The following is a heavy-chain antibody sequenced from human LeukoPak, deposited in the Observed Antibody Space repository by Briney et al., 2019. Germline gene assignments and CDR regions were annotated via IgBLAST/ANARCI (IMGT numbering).Heavy chain of an antibody. D-gene: IGHD6-19*01. CDR3: AKDLRLVRVLDY. V-gene: IGHV3-30*18. Sequence: PGGSLGLSCAASGFTFSSYGMHWVRQAPGKGLEWVAVISYDGSNKYYADSVKGRFTISRDNSKNTLYLQMNSLRAEDTAVYYCAKDLRLVRVLDYWGQGTLVTVSS. CDR2: ISYDGSNK. CDR1: GFTFSSYG. J-gene: IGHJ4*02.